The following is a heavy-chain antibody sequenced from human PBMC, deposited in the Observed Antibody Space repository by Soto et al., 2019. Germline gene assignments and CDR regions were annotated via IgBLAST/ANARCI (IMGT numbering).Heavy chain of an antibody. Sequence: SETLSLTCTVSGGSISSGGYYWSWIRQHPGKGLEWIGYIYYSGSTYYNPSLKSRVTISVDTSKNQFSLKLSSVTAADTGVYYCARDRQGGMDVWGQGTTVTVSS. J-gene: IGHJ6*02. CDR3: ARDRQGGMDV. CDR1: GGSISSGGYY. CDR2: IYYSGST. V-gene: IGHV4-31*03. D-gene: IGHD6-6*01.